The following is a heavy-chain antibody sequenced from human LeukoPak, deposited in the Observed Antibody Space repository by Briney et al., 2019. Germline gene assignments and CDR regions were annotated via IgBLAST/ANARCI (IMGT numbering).Heavy chain of an antibody. V-gene: IGHV3-11*01. Sequence: GGSLRLSCAVSGFISDTYMSWIRQAPGKGLQWVAYISSYASTVDYADSVKGRFTISRDNAQKSLYLQMNSLRAEDTAVYYCASAGQIVSSWYAFDIWGQGTMVTVSS. CDR2: ISSYASTV. CDR3: ASAGQIVSSWYAFDI. J-gene: IGHJ3*02. D-gene: IGHD6-13*01. CDR1: GFISDTY.